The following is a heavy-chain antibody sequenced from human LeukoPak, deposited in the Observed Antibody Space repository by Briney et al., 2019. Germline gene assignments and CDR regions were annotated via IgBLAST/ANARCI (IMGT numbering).Heavy chain of an antibody. J-gene: IGHJ4*02. CDR3: ARSVSSVSYRIDY. Sequence: SQTLSLTCAISGDSVSSNSAARNWIRQSPSRGLEWLGRTYYRSKWYNDYEVSVKSRITINPDTSKNQFSLQLNSVTPEDTAVYYCARSVSSVSYRIDYWGQGTLVTVSS. CDR2: TYYRSKWYN. CDR1: GDSVSSNSAA. D-gene: IGHD6-19*01. V-gene: IGHV6-1*01.